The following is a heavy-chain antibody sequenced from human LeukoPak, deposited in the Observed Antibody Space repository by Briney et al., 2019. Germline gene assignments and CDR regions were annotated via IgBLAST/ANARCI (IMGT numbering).Heavy chain of an antibody. CDR1: GYTFTGYY. V-gene: IGHV1-2*02. D-gene: IGHD1-26*01. CDR2: INPNSGGT. J-gene: IGHJ4*02. CDR3: AREPGLVDIVGATKEQH. Sequence: ASVKVSCKASGYTFTGYYMHWVRQAPGQGLEWMGWINPNSGGTNYAQKFQGRVTMTRDTSISIAYMELSRLRSDDTAVYYCAREPGLVDIVGATKEQHWGQGTLVTVSS.